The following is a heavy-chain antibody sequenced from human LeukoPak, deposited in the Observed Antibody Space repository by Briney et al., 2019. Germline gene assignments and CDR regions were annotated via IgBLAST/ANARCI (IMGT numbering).Heavy chain of an antibody. CDR1: GGSISSSSYY. CDR3: ARLGIAVAGTGDY. V-gene: IGHV4-39*01. D-gene: IGHD6-19*01. CDR2: IYYSGST. Sequence: PSETLSPTCTVSGGSISSSSYYWGWIRQPPGKGLEWIGSIYYSGSTYYNPSLKSRVTISVDTSKNQFSLKLSSVTAADTAVYYCARLGIAVAGTGDYWGQGTLVTVSS. J-gene: IGHJ4*02.